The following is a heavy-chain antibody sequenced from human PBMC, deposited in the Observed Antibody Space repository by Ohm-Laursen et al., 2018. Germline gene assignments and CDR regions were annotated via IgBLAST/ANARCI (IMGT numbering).Heavy chain of an antibody. J-gene: IGHJ4*02. CDR3: TRVLAD. Sequence: SLRLSCLASGLTFRTSWMHWVRQAPGKGPVWVSCINSDGSITYYADSVKGRFAVSRGNAKNTFYLQMNSLRVEDTAVYYCTRVLADWGQGTLVTVSS. CDR2: INSDGSIT. V-gene: IGHV3-74*01. CDR1: GLTFRTSW.